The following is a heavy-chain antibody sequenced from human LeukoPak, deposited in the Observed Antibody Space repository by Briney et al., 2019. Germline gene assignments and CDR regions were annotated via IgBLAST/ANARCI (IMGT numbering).Heavy chain of an antibody. J-gene: IGHJ3*02. CDR3: ARGRLLTLDDAFDI. V-gene: IGHV1-69*04. Sequence: GASVKVSCKASGCTFTIYAISWVRQAPGQGLEWMGRIIPILGIANYAQKFQGRVTITADKSTSTAYMELSSLRSEDTAVYYCARGRLLTLDDAFDIWGQGTMVTVSS. CDR2: IIPILGIA. D-gene: IGHD2-21*02. CDR1: GCTFTIYA.